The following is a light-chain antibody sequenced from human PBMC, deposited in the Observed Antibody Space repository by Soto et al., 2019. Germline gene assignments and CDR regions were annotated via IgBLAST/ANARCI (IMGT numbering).Light chain of an antibody. J-gene: IGLJ2*01. CDR2: DVS. V-gene: IGLV2-11*01. CDR1: SSDVGVYNY. CDR3: CSYAGPNALGV. Sequence: QSALTQPRSVSGSPGQSVTISCTGTSSDVGVYNYVSWYQQYPGKAPKIMIYDVSKRPSGVPDRFSGSKSDNTASLTISGLQAEDEADYYCCSYAGPNALGVFGGGTKVTVL.